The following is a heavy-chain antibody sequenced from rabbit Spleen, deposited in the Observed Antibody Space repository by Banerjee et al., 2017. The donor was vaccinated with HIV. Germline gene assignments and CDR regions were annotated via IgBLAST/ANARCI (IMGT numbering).Heavy chain of an antibody. J-gene: IGHJ4*01. CDR3: ARDLDGVIGWNFGW. V-gene: IGHV1S45*01. CDR2: IYTGNRKT. CDR1: GFSFSSNW. Sequence: LEESGGGLVKPGGTLTLTCTVSGFSFSSNWICWVRQAPGKGLEWIACIYTGNRKTYYASWAKGRFTISKTSSTTVTLQMTSLTVADMATYFCARDLDGVIGWNFGWWGPGTLVTVS. D-gene: IGHD1-1*01.